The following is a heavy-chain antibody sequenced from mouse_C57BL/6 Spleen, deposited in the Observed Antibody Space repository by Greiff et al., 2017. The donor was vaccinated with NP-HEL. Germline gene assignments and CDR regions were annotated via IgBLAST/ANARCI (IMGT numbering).Heavy chain of an antibody. V-gene: IGHV1-26*01. D-gene: IGHD3-1*01. CDR1: GYTFTDYY. CDR3: ARWSWAMDY. Sequence: VQLQQSGPELVKPGASVKISCKASGYTFTDYYMNWVKQSHGKSLEWIGDINPNNGGTSYNQKFKGKATLTVDKSSSTAYMELRSLTSEDSAVYYCARWSWAMDYWGQGTSVTVSS. J-gene: IGHJ4*01. CDR2: INPNNGGT.